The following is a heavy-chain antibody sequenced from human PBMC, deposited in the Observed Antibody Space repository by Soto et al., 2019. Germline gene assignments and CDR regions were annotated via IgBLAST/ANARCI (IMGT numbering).Heavy chain of an antibody. D-gene: IGHD2-8*01. Sequence: GSLRLSCAASGFTLRNSRMSWVRQAPGKGLEWVANIKQDGSDTYYVDSVKGRFTISRDNAQNSLYLQMSSLRVEDTAFYYCAKNLISKNAPGVKDWFESWGQGTLVTVSS. CDR3: AKNLISKNAPGVKDWFES. J-gene: IGHJ5*01. CDR2: IKQDGSDT. CDR1: GFTLRNSR. V-gene: IGHV3-7*05.